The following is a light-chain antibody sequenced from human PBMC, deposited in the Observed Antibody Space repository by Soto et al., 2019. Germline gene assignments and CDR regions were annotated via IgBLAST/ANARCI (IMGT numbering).Light chain of an antibody. CDR1: QSINTY. Sequence: DIQMTQSPSSLSASVGDRVTITCRTSQSINTYLNWYQQKPGKAPNLLIYTTSHLHSGVPSRFSGSGSGTDFTLTISSLQPEDFATYFCQQGDSTPYTFGQGTRLEIK. J-gene: IGKJ5*01. CDR2: TTS. V-gene: IGKV1-39*01. CDR3: QQGDSTPYT.